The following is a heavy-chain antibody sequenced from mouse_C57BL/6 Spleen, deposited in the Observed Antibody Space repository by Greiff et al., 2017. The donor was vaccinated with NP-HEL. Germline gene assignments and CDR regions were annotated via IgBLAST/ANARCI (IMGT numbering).Heavy chain of an antibody. CDR3: ARRDDVFDY. Sequence: VQLQQSGPELVKPGASVKISCKASGYAFSSSWMNWVKQRPGKGLEWIGRIYPGDGDTNYNGKFKGKATLTADKSSSTAYMQLSSLTSEDSAVYFCARRDDVFDYWGQGTTLTVSS. CDR2: IYPGDGDT. CDR1: GYAFSSSW. J-gene: IGHJ2*01. V-gene: IGHV1-82*01.